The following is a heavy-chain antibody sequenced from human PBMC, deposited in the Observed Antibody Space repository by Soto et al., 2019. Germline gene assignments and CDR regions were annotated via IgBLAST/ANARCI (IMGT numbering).Heavy chain of an antibody. CDR3: ARDGYCSGGSCYSVPVFDY. CDR1: GFTFSSYG. D-gene: IGHD2-15*01. V-gene: IGHV3-33*01. CDR2: IWYDGSNK. J-gene: IGHJ4*02. Sequence: QVQLVESGGGVVQPGRSLRLSCAASGFTFSSYGMHWVRQAPGKGLEWVAVIWYDGSNKYYADSVKGRFTISRDNSKNTLYQQMNSLRAEDTAVYYCARDGYCSGGSCYSVPVFDYWGQGTLVTVSS.